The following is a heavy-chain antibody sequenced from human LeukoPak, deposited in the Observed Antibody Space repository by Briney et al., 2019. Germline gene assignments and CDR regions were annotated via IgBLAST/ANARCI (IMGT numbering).Heavy chain of an antibody. Sequence: GGSLRLSCAASGFTFSSYGMHWVREAPGKGLEWVAVISYDGSNKYYADSVKGRFTISRDNSKNTLYLQMNSLRAEDTAVYYCAKGLRYSDNWGQGTLVTVSS. J-gene: IGHJ4*02. CDR3: AKGLRYSDN. D-gene: IGHD3-9*01. CDR2: ISYDGSNK. V-gene: IGHV3-30*18. CDR1: GFTFSSYG.